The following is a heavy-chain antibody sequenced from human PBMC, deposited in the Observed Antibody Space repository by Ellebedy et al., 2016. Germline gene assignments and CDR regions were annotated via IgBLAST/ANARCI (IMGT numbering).Heavy chain of an antibody. J-gene: IGHJ4*02. CDR2: IKSKTDGGAA. CDR3: TTVHRDNYDSV. V-gene: IGHV3-15*01. D-gene: IGHD3-16*01. Sequence: GESLKISCAASGFTFSNAWMNWVRQAPGKGLEWVGRIKSKTDGGAADYAAPVKGRFTISRDDSKNTLYLQMNSLKTEDTAVYFCTTVHRDNYDSVWGQGTLVTVSS. CDR1: GFTFSNAW.